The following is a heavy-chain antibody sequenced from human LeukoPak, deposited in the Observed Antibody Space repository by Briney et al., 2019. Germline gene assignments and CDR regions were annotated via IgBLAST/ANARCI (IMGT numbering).Heavy chain of an antibody. Sequence: SETLSLTCTVSGGSISSDYWIWLRQPPGKGLEWIGYIYYSGSTNYNPSLKGRVTISVDTSKNQFSLKLSSVTAADTAVYYCARYYSRSGSHDYWGQGTLVTVSS. V-gene: IGHV4-59*01. CDR1: GGSISSDY. CDR2: IYYSGST. CDR3: ARYYSRSGSHDY. D-gene: IGHD3-10*01. J-gene: IGHJ4*02.